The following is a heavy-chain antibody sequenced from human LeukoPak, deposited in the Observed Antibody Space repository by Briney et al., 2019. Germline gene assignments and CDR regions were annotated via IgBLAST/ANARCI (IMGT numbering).Heavy chain of an antibody. D-gene: IGHD1-14*01. CDR3: ARAQHEPARDYFDY. Sequence: SETLSLTCTVSGGSISSYYWSWIRQPAGKGLEWIGRIYTSGSTNYNPSLKSRVTMSVDTSKNQFSLKLSSVTAADTAVYYCARAQHEPARDYFDYWGQGTLVTVSS. J-gene: IGHJ4*02. CDR2: IYTSGST. CDR1: GGSISSYY. V-gene: IGHV4-4*07.